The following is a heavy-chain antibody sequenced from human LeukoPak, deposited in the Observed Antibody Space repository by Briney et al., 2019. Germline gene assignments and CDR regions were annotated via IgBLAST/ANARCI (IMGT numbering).Heavy chain of an antibody. V-gene: IGHV3-7*05. J-gene: IGHJ6*02. CDR3: ARDAVVYSYYGMDV. CDR2: IKQDGSEK. CDR1: GFTFSSYW. D-gene: IGHD3-22*01. Sequence: GGSLRLSCAASGFTFSSYWMTWVRQAPGKGLEWVANIKQDGSEKYYVDSVKGRFTISRDNAKNSLYLQMNSLRAEDTAVYYCARDAVVYSYYGMDVWGQGTTVTVSS.